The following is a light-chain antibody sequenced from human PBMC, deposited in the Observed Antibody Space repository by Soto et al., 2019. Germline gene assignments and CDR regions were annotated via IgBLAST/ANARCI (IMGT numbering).Light chain of an antibody. V-gene: IGLV2-14*01. J-gene: IGLJ3*02. Sequence: QSALTQPASVSASPGQSITISCTGGKNDIGSSDYVSWYQQHPGKAPKLIIYGVSNRPSGTSDRFSGSKSGNTASLTISGAQADGEADYYCSSSTSSNTLVFGGGTKLTVL. CDR1: KNDIGSSDY. CDR2: GVS. CDR3: SSSTSSNTLV.